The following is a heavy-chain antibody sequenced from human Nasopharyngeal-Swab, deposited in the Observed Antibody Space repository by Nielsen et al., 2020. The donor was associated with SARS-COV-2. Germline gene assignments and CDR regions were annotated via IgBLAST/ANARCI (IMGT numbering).Heavy chain of an antibody. Sequence: GGSLRLSCAASGFTFSSYSMNWVRQAPGKGLEWVSSISSSSSYIYYADSVKGRFTISRDNAKNSLYLQMNSLRAEDTAVYCCARDRGITMPFDYWGQGTLVTVSS. V-gene: IGHV3-21*01. J-gene: IGHJ4*02. D-gene: IGHD1-14*01. CDR2: ISSSSSYI. CDR3: ARDRGITMPFDY. CDR1: GFTFSSYS.